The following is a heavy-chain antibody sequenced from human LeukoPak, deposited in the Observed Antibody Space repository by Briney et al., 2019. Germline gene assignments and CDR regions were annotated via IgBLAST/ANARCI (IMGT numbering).Heavy chain of an antibody. CDR3: ASALDYYDSRDIDY. Sequence: GGSLRLSCAASGFTFDDYAMHWVRQAPGKGLEWVSLISGDGGSTYYADSVKGRFTISRDNSKNTLYLQMNSLRAEDTAVYYCASALDYYDSRDIDYWGQGTLVTVSS. D-gene: IGHD3-22*01. V-gene: IGHV3-43*02. J-gene: IGHJ4*02. CDR2: ISGDGGST. CDR1: GFTFDDYA.